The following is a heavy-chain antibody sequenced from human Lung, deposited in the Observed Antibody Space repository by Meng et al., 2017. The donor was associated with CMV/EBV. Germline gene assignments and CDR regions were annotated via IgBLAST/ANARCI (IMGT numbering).Heavy chain of an antibody. CDR3: ARQESSWYYFDY. J-gene: IGHJ4*02. CDR2: IYYSGST. CDR1: GGSISSSSYY. Sequence: SETLSLXCTVSGGSISSSSYYWGWIRQPPGKGLEWIGSIYYSGSTYYNPSLKSRVTISVDTSKNQFSLKLSSVTAADTDVYYCARQESSWYYFDYWGQGTLVTVSS. D-gene: IGHD6-13*01. V-gene: IGHV4-39*01.